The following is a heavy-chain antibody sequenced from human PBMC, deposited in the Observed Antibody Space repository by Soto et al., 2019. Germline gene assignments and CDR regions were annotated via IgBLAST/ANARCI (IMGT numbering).Heavy chain of an antibody. CDR3: ARGLYSGWHYFDY. CDR1: GFTVSSNY. J-gene: IGHJ4*02. D-gene: IGHD5-12*01. CDR2: IYSGGST. Sequence: EVQLVESGGGLVQPGGSLRLSCAASGFTVSSNYMSWVRQAPGKGLEWVSVIYSGGSTYYADSVKGRFTISRDNSKNMLYLQMNRLRAEDTAVYYCARGLYSGWHYFDYWGQGTLVTVSS. V-gene: IGHV3-66*01.